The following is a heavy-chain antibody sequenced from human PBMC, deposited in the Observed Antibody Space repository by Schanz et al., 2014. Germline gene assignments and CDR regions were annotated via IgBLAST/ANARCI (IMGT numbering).Heavy chain of an antibody. D-gene: IGHD5-12*01. Sequence: EVQLVESGGGLVQPGGSLRLSCAASGFTFSSYWMSWVRQAPGKGLEWVANIKQDGSEKYYVDSVQGRFTISRDNAKXXLYLQMNSLRAEDTAVYYCARDGYNAYDLKRGDYWGQGTQVAVSS. CDR3: ARDGYNAYDLKRGDY. CDR2: IKQDGSEK. J-gene: IGHJ4*02. CDR1: GFTFSSYW. V-gene: IGHV3-7*01.